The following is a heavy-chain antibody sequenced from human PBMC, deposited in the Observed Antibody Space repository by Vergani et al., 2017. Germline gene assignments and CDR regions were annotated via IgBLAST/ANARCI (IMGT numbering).Heavy chain of an antibody. V-gene: IGHV3-23*04. CDR2: ISDKGDTI. Sequence: EVQLVESGGGLVQPGGSLRLSCTASGLTFNSVSMSWVRQAPGQGFDWVSSISDKGDTIYYAESAKGRFTVSRDNSKNTVFLQMHSLRAEDTAIYYCVKEKIDLGSYFFDSWGHGILVTVSS. D-gene: IGHD2/OR15-2a*01. J-gene: IGHJ4*01. CDR1: GLTFNSVS. CDR3: VKEKIDLGSYFFDS.